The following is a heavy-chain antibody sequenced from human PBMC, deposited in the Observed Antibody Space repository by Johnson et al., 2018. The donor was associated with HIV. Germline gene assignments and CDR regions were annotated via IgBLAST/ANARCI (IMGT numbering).Heavy chain of an antibody. D-gene: IGHD6-13*01. V-gene: IGHV3-74*01. Sequence: VQLVESGGGLVQPGGSLRLSCAASGCTFSSYWMHWVRQAPGKGLVWVSRMNADGKTTTYADSVKGRFTISRDNVKNTLYLQMNSLRAEDTAVYYCAREQELIGERAFDIWGQGTMVTVSS. CDR1: GCTFSSYW. J-gene: IGHJ3*02. CDR3: AREQELIGERAFDI. CDR2: MNADGKTT.